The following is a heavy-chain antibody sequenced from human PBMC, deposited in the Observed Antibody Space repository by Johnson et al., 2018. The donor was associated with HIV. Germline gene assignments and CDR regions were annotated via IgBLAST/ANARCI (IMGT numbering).Heavy chain of an antibody. J-gene: IGHJ3*02. CDR1: GFTFSSYG. CDR3: AKEESGSFLAFDI. V-gene: IGHV3-30*18. Sequence: QMQLVESGGGVVQPGRSLRLSCAASGFTFSSYGMHWVRQAPGKGLEWVAVISYDGGTTDYAAPVKGRFTISRDDSKNTLYLQMNSLRPEDTAMFYCAKEESGSFLAFDIWGQGTMVTVSS. D-gene: IGHD1-26*01. CDR2: ISYDGGTT.